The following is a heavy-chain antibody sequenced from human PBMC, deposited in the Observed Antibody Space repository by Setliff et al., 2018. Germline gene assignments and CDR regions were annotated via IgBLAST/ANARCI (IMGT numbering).Heavy chain of an antibody. CDR3: ARGRMRGSCSGPSCTYDPFDI. Sequence: LSPTCSVSGDSINNFYWNWIRQSPGTGLEWIGYIFSDGTTYYNPSLKSRVAMSVDTSKKQFSLSLSAVTAADTAVYYCARGRMRGSCSGPSCTYDPFDIWGQGTPVTVSS. D-gene: IGHD2-2*01. CDR1: GDSINNFY. V-gene: IGHV4-59*12. J-gene: IGHJ3*02. CDR2: IFSDGTT.